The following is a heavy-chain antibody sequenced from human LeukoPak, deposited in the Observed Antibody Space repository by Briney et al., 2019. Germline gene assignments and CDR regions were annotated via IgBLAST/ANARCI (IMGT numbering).Heavy chain of an antibody. CDR1: GGSISSSSYY. CDR2: IYYSGST. V-gene: IGHV4-39*02. D-gene: IGHD1-14*01. Sequence: SETLSLTCTVSGGSISSSSYYWGWIRQPPGKGLEWIGSIYYSGSTYYNPSLKSRVAISVDTSKNQFSLKLSSVTAADTAVYYCARDLVFTEGFDYWGQGTLVTVSS. CDR3: ARDLVFTEGFDY. J-gene: IGHJ4*02.